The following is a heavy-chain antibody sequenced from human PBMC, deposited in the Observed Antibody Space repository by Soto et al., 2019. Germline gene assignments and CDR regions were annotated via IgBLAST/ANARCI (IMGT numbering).Heavy chain of an antibody. CDR3: ARNGWSMDTWNDPHFDY. Sequence: QVLLVQSGPELKRPGASVMLSCKASGYTFTSFGFSWVRQAPGQHGLEWVGWISALTGETKFAQRLQDRIDLTTDTETKAGYMELRSLTRDDTAVYFCARNGWSMDTWNDPHFDYWGRGTLVSVSP. CDR1: GYTFTSFG. D-gene: IGHD1-1*01. V-gene: IGHV1-18*01. J-gene: IGHJ4*02. CDR2: ISALTGET.